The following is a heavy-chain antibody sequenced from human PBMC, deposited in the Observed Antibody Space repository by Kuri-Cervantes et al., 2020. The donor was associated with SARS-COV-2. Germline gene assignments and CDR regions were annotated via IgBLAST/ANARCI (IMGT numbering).Heavy chain of an antibody. J-gene: IGHJ2*01. D-gene: IGHD5-18*01. V-gene: IGHV3-23*01. CDR1: GFTFSSYA. CDR3: AAPASYGYYWYFDL. CDR2: ISGSGGST. Sequence: GESLKISCAASGFTFSSYAMSWVRQATGKGLEWVSAISGSGGSTYYADSVKGRFTIPRDNSKNTLYLQMNSLRAEDTAVYHWAAPASYGYYWYFDLWGRGTLVTVSS.